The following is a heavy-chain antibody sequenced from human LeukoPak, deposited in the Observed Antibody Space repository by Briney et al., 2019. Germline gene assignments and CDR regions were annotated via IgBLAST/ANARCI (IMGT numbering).Heavy chain of an antibody. CDR1: GYTFTGYY. CDR2: INPSSGGT. V-gene: IGHV1-2*02. J-gene: IGHJ3*02. CDR3: ARLTYYDFWSGYNYAFDI. D-gene: IGHD3-3*01. Sequence: EASVKVSCTASGYTFTGYYMHWVRQAPGQGLEWMGWINPSSGGTNYAQKSQGRVTVTRDTSISTAYMELSRLRSDDTVVYYCARLTYYDFWSGYNYAFDIWGQGTMVTVSS.